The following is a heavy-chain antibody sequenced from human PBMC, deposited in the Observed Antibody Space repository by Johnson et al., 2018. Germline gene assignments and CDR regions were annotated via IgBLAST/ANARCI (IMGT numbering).Heavy chain of an antibody. Sequence: QVQLQESGPGLVKPSETLSLTCTVSDISFSSFYWSWIRQPPGKGLEWMGYIYSSGVTNYNPSLKRRLTISVDTSKNQFSLKLSSMTAADTAVYYCARTDSAYHPFDYWGQGTLVTVSS. V-gene: IGHV4-59*01. J-gene: IGHJ4*02. D-gene: IGHD5-12*01. CDR1: DISFSSFY. CDR3: ARTDSAYHPFDY. CDR2: IYSSGVT.